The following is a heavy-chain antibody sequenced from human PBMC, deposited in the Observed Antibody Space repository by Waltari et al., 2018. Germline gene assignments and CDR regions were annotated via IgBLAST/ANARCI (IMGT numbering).Heavy chain of an antibody. Sequence: QLQLQESGPGLVKPSETLSLTCTVSGGSISSSSYYWGWIRQPPGKGLEWIGSIYYSRSTYYNPSLKSRVTISVDTSKNQFSLKLSSVTAADTAVYYCASRNIAAALFDYWGQGTLVTVSS. D-gene: IGHD6-13*01. V-gene: IGHV4-39*01. CDR3: ASRNIAAALFDY. CDR2: IYYSRST. CDR1: GGSISSSSYY. J-gene: IGHJ4*02.